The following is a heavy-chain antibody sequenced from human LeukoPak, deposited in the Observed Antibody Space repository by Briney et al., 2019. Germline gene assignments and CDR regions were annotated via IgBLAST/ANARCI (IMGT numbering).Heavy chain of an antibody. CDR2: ISSSSSYI. J-gene: IGHJ4*02. CDR3: ARDQGGDRAKYCSGGSCYGEGIDY. Sequence: PGGSLRLSCAASGFTFSSYSMNWVRQAPGKGLVWVSSISSSSSYIYYADSVKGRFTISRDNAKNSLYLQMNSLRAEDTAVYYCARDQGGDRAKYCSGGSCYGEGIDYWGQGTLVTVSS. D-gene: IGHD2-15*01. V-gene: IGHV3-21*01. CDR1: GFTFSSYS.